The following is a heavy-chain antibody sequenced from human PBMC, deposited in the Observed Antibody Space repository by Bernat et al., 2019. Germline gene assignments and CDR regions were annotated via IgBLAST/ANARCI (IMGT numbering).Heavy chain of an antibody. V-gene: IGHV3-74*01. CDR1: GFTFSSFW. CDR3: ARSAGADI. Sequence: EMQLVESGGGSVQPGGSLRLSCAASGFTFSSFWMHWVRQAPGKGLVWISRITSDGSSTTYADSVKGRFTISRDNAKNTVYLQMNSLRAEDTAVYYCARSAGADIWGQGTMVTVSS. J-gene: IGHJ3*02. D-gene: IGHD3-10*01. CDR2: ITSDGSST.